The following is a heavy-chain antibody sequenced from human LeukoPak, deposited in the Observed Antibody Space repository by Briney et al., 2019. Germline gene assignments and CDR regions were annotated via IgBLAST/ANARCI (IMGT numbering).Heavy chain of an antibody. D-gene: IGHD1-20*01. CDR1: GFTFSSYA. V-gene: IGHV3-23*01. CDR2: ISGSGGST. Sequence: GGSLRLSCAASGFTFSSYAMSWVRQAPGNGLEWVSAISGSGGSTYYADSVKGRFTISRDNSKNTLYLQMNSLRAEDTAVYYCAKDRIPDIYNWTPEGYWGQGTLVTVSS. CDR3: AKDRIPDIYNWTPEGY. J-gene: IGHJ4*02.